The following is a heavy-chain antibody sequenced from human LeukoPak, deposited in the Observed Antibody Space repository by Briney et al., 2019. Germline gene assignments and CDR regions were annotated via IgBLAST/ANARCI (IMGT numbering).Heavy chain of an antibody. Sequence: PGGSLRLSCAASGFTFSSYGMSWVRQAPGKGLEWISSISGSGGSTYYADSVKGRFTISRDNSKNTLYLQMNSLRAEDTAVYYCAKDYKGVWLADGSGSLESDYWGQGTLVAVSS. CDR1: GFTFSSYG. D-gene: IGHD3-10*01. J-gene: IGHJ4*02. CDR3: AKDYKGVWLADGSGSLESDY. CDR2: ISGSGGST. V-gene: IGHV3-23*01.